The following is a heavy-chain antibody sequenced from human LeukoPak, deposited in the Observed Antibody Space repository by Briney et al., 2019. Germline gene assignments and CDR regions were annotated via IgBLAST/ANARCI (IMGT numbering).Heavy chain of an antibody. J-gene: IGHJ5*02. D-gene: IGHD6-19*01. V-gene: IGHV1-69*04. Sequence: SVKVSCKASGGTFSSYAISWVRQAPGQGLEWMGRIIPILGIANHAQKFQGRVTITADKSTSTAYMELSSLRSEDTAVYYCATRLDRTNNWFDPWGQGTLVTVSS. CDR2: IIPILGIA. CDR3: ATRLDRTNNWFDP. CDR1: GGTFSSYA.